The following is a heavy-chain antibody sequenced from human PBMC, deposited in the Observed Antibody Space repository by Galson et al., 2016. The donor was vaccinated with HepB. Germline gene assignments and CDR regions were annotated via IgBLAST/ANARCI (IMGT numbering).Heavy chain of an antibody. Sequence: GYTFTAYAIHWVRQAPGQRLEWMAWINTAKGDTRYSQKLQGRVTLTRDTSATTASMELSSLRSEDTAVYYCARRLVGSYGNAFDIWGQGTLVTVSS. D-gene: IGHD2-8*02. CDR1: GYTFTAYA. CDR2: INTAKGDT. V-gene: IGHV1-3*04. CDR3: ARRLVGSYGNAFDI. J-gene: IGHJ3*02.